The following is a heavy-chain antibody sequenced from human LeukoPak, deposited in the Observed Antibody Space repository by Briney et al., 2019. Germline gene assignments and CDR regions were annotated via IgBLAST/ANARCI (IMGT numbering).Heavy chain of an antibody. CDR3: AREGSSGYYDKYYFDY. CDR1: GYTFSGYY. D-gene: IGHD3-22*01. J-gene: IGHJ4*02. CDR2: INPNSGGT. V-gene: IGHV1-2*02. Sequence: ASVKVSCKASGYTFSGYYVHWVRQAPGQGLEWMGWINPNSGGTNYAQKLQGRVTMTTDTSTSTAYMELRSLRSDDTAVYYCAREGSSGYYDKYYFDYWGQGTLVTVSS.